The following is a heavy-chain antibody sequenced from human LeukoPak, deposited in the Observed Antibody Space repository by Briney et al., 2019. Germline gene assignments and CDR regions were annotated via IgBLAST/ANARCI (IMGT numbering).Heavy chain of an antibody. Sequence: GGSLRLSCAASGFTFSSYSMNWVRQAPGKGLEWVSSISSSSSYIYYADSVRGRFTISRDNAKNSLYLQMNSLRAEDTAVYYCARDFFGYTYGYVAFEIWGQGTMVTVSS. J-gene: IGHJ3*02. CDR2: ISSSSSYI. D-gene: IGHD5-18*01. CDR3: ARDFFGYTYGYVAFEI. CDR1: GFTFSSYS. V-gene: IGHV3-21*01.